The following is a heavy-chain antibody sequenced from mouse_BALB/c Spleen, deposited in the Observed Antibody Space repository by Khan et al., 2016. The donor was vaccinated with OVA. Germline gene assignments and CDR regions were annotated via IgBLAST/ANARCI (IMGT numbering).Heavy chain of an antibody. CDR2: IYHGTDNT. J-gene: IGHJ2*01. CDR3: ARDDALYHFDH. V-gene: IGHV1-76*01. Sequence: QVQLKESGAELVRPGASVKLSCKTSGYIFTSYWIHWVKQRSGQGLEWIARIYHGTDNTYYNEKFKDKTTLTADKSSSSAYMQLSSLKSEDSDVYICARDDALYHFDHWGQGTTLTVSA. CDR1: GYIFTSYW.